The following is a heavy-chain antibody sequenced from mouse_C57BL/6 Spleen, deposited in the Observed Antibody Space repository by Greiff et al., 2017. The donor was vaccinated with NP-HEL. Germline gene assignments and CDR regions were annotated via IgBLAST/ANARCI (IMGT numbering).Heavy chain of an antibody. Sequence: DVKLVESGGDLVKPGGSLKLSCAASGFTFSSYGMSWVRQTPDKRLEWVATISSGGSYTYYPDSVKGRFTISRDNAKNTLYLQMSSLKSEDTAMYYCARQGATIVTFDVWGTGTTVTVSS. V-gene: IGHV5-6*02. CDR3: ARQGATIVTFDV. J-gene: IGHJ1*03. CDR1: GFTFSSYG. CDR2: ISSGGSYT. D-gene: IGHD2-5*01.